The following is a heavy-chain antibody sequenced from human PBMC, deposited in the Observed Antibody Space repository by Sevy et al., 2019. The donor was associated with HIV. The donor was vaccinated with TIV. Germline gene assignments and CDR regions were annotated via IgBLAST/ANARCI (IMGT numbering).Heavy chain of an antibody. CDR1: GGFISSYY. CDR3: ARELISGRYYGMDV. Sequence: SETLSLTCTVSGGFISSYYWNWIRQSPGKGLEWIGYIYYTGSTNYNPSLKSRVTISVDTSKNQFSLKLTSVTAADTAVYYCARELISGRYYGMDVWGQGTTVTVSS. CDR2: IYYTGST. J-gene: IGHJ6*02. D-gene: IGHD6-19*01. V-gene: IGHV4-59*01.